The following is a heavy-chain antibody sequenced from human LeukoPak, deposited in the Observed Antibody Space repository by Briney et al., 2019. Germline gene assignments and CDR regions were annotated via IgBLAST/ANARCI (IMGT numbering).Heavy chain of an antibody. CDR3: ARVSAVAVTAFDS. Sequence: SETLSLTCTVSGDSTSDYSWSWIRQPAGKGLEWIGRIYTSGSTNYNPSLKSRVTMSVDTSKNQFSLKLNSVTAADTAVYYCARVSAVAVTAFDSWGQGTLVTVSS. CDR2: IYTSGST. D-gene: IGHD6-19*01. J-gene: IGHJ4*02. V-gene: IGHV4-4*07. CDR1: GDSTSDYS.